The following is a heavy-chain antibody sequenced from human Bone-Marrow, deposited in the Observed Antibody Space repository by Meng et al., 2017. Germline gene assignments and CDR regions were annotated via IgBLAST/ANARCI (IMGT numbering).Heavy chain of an antibody. D-gene: IGHD4-17*01. CDR3: ARDTDGVDAFDI. J-gene: IGHJ3*02. Sequence: SVKVSCKASGGTFSSYAISWVRQAPGQGLEWMGGIIPIFGTANYAQKFQGRVTITADESTSTAYMELSSLRSGDTAVYYCARDTDGVDAFDIWGQGTMVTVSS. CDR1: GGTFSSYA. V-gene: IGHV1-69*13. CDR2: IIPIFGTA.